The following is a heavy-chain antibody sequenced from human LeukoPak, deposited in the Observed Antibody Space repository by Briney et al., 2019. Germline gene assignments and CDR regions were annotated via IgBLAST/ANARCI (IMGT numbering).Heavy chain of an antibody. J-gene: IGHJ4*02. D-gene: IGHD1-26*01. CDR1: GGSISSYY. CDR3: AKSGGSGLIDY. Sequence: PSETLSLTCTVSGGSISSYYWSWIRQPPGKGLEWIGSIYYSGSTYYNPSLKGRVTISVDTSKNQFSLKLSSVTAADTAVYYCAKSGGSGLIDYWGQGTLVTVSS. V-gene: IGHV4-39*07. CDR2: IYYSGST.